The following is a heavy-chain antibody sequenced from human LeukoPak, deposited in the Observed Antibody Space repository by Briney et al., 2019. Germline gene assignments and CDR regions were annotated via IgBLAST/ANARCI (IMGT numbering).Heavy chain of an antibody. Sequence: ASVKVSCKTSGYTFTGYYLHWVRQAPGQGLEWMGWIRPNSGGTKNAQKFQGRVTMTRDTSISIAYMELNRLTSDDTAVYYCATYSNSTLQYYYGLDVWGQGTTVTVSS. J-gene: IGHJ6*02. CDR2: IRPNSGGT. CDR1: GYTFTGYY. D-gene: IGHD6-6*01. V-gene: IGHV1-2*02. CDR3: ATYSNSTLQYYYGLDV.